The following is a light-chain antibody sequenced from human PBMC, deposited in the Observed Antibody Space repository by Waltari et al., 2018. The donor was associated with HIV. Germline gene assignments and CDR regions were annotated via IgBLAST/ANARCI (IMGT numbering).Light chain of an antibody. CDR1: KKIGTY. CDR2: SES. V-gene: IGKV1-12*01. J-gene: IGKJ4*01. CDR3: QQAESFPHT. Sequence: DIQMTQSPSSVSASVGDGVTITCRANKKIGTYLAWYQQKLGRAPQLLIYSESRLQDGVPPRFSGSGSGTNFTLTITNLQPEDFATYYCQQAESFPHTFGGGTDV.